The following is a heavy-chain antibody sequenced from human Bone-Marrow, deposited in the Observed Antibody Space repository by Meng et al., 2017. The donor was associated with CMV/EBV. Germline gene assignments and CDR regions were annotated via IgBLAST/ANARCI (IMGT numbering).Heavy chain of an antibody. D-gene: IGHD2-2*01. CDR2: INHSGST. CDR3: ARGIVVVPAAQPYYYYGMDV. CDR1: GGSFSGYY. J-gene: IGHJ6*01. V-gene: IGHV4-34*01. Sequence: SQTLSLTCAVYGGSFSGYYWSWIRQPPGKGLEWIGEINHSGSTNYNPSLKSRVTISVDTSKNQFSLKLSSVTAADTAVYYCARGIVVVPAAQPYYYYGMDVWGQGTTVTGSS.